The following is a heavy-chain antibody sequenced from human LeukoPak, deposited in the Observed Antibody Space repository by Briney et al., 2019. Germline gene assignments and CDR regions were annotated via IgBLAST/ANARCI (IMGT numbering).Heavy chain of an antibody. J-gene: IGHJ4*02. CDR2: INLNSGGT. CDR3: ARDLSYY. V-gene: IGHV1-2*06. Sequence: ASVKVSCKASGGSFSRYAISWVRQAPGQGLEWMGRINLNSGGTNSAQKFQGRVTMTRDTSTSTAYMEVSRLRSDDTAVYYCARDLSYYWGQGTLVTVSS. CDR1: GGSFSRYA. D-gene: IGHD2/OR15-2a*01.